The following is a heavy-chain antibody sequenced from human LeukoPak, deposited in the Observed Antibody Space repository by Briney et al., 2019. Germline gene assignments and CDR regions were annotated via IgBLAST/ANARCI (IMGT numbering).Heavy chain of an antibody. D-gene: IGHD3-10*01. CDR2: IWYDGSKK. CDR1: GFTFSSYG. Sequence: PGGSLRLSCAASGFTFSSYGMHWVRHAPGKGLEWVAVIWYDGSKKYYADSVKGRFTISRDNSKNTLYLEMESLRTEDTAVYYCAKDSMGSGSYSSYPDYWGQGTLVTVSS. CDR3: AKDSMGSGSYSSYPDY. J-gene: IGHJ4*02. V-gene: IGHV3-33*06.